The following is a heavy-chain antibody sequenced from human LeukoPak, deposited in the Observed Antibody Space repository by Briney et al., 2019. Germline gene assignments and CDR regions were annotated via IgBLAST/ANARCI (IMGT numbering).Heavy chain of an antibody. V-gene: IGHV3-23*01. CDR3: ARVGSSISRHWFDP. CDR1: GFAFSSYA. D-gene: IGHD6-13*01. Sequence: GGSLRLSCTASGFAFSSYAMTWVRQAPGKGLEWVSGISGSGGSIDYADSVKGRFTIDRDNSKNTLHLQMNSLRAEDTAVYYCARVGSSISRHWFDPWGQGTLVTVAS. CDR2: ISGSGGSI. J-gene: IGHJ5*02.